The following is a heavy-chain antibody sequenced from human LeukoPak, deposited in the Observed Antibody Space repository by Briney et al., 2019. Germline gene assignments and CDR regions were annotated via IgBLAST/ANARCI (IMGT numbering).Heavy chain of an antibody. CDR3: APHCVRNTCYVKGVY. J-gene: IGHJ4*02. Sequence: KAGGSLRLSCAASGFAFSSYGIHWVRQAPGKGLEWVTFIRSDGGDKFYADSVTGRFTVSRDNSKNTVYLQMNSLTVEDTAVYYCAPHCVRNTCYVKGVYWGQGTLVTVSS. D-gene: IGHD3-16*01. CDR1: GFAFSSYG. CDR2: IRSDGGDK. V-gene: IGHV3-30*02.